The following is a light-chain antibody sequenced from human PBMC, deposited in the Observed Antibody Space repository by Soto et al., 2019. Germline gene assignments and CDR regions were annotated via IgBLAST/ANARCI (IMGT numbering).Light chain of an antibody. CDR3: QVWDNNGGHNYV. CDR1: NFGIYS. CDR2: DGS. J-gene: IGLJ1*01. V-gene: IGLV3-21*02. Sequence: SYELTQPPSVSVAPGQTARITCGGNNFGIYSVHWYQQRPGQAPVLVVYDGSDRPSGIPERFSGSNSGNTATLTIGRVEAADEADYYCQVWDNNGGHNYVFGTGTKVTVL.